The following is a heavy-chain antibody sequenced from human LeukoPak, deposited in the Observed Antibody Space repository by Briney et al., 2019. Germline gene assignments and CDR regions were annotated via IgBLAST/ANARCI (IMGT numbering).Heavy chain of an antibody. CDR2: IYYSGST. J-gene: IGHJ5*02. CDR3: ARGFGWFDP. V-gene: IGHV4-59*01. CDR1: GGSISSYY. Sequence: SETLSLTCTVSGGSISSYYWSWIRQPPGKGLEWIGYIYYSGSTNYNPSLKSRVTISVDTSKNQFSLRLSSVTAADTAVYYCARGFGWFDPWGQGTLVTVSS. D-gene: IGHD3-10*01.